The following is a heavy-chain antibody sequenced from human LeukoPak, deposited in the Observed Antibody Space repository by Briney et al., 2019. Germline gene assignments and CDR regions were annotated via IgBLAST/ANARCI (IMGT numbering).Heavy chain of an antibody. CDR2: TYYRSKWYN. CDR1: GDSVSSKSAA. Sequence: SQTLSLTCAISGDSVSSKSAAWNWIRQSPSGGLEWLGRTYYRSKWYNEYAVSVKSRITINPDTSKNQFSLQLNSVAPEDTAVYYCARTTGHFDCWGQGTLVTVSS. J-gene: IGHJ4*02. V-gene: IGHV6-1*01. CDR3: ARTTGHFDC. D-gene: IGHD2-8*02.